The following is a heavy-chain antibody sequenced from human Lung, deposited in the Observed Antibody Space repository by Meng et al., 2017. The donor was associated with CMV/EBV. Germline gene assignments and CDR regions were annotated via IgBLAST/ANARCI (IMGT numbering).Heavy chain of an antibody. CDR2: ISWDGGST. Sequence: GESXKISCAASGFTFDDYTMHWVRQAPGKGLEWVSLISWDGGSTYYADSVKGRFTISRDNSKNSLYLQMNSLRTEDTALYYCAKDRYSGSYSSPGYFDYWGQGTXVNGSS. D-gene: IGHD1-26*01. CDR3: AKDRYSGSYSSPGYFDY. J-gene: IGHJ4*02. V-gene: IGHV3-43*01. CDR1: GFTFDDYT.